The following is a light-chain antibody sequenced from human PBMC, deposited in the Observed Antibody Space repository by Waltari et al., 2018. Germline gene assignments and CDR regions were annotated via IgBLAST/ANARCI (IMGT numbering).Light chain of an antibody. CDR1: QSVLYSSNNKNY. Sequence: DIVMTQSPDSLAVSLGERATINCKSSQSVLYSSNNKNYLAWYQQKPGQPPKLLIYWASTRESGVPDRVSGSGSGTDFTLTISSLQAEDVAVYYCQQYYSTLGTFGQGTKVEIK. J-gene: IGKJ1*01. CDR3: QQYYSTLGT. CDR2: WAS. V-gene: IGKV4-1*01.